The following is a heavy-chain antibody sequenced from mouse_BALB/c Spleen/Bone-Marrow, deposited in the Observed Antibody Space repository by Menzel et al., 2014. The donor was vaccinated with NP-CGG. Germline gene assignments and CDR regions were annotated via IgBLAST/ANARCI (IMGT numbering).Heavy chain of an antibody. V-gene: IGHV2-5-1*01. CDR1: GFSLTNYG. D-gene: IGHD1-1*01. CDR2: VWRGGTT. J-gene: IGHJ3*01. Sequence: VQLQQSGPSLVQPSQSLSITCTVSGFSLTNYGIYWVRQSPGKGLEWLGVVWRGGTTDYNAAFMSRLSITKDNSKSQVFFKMNSLQADDTAIHYCAKGHYGSSPFAYWGQGTLVTVSA. CDR3: AKGHYGSSPFAY.